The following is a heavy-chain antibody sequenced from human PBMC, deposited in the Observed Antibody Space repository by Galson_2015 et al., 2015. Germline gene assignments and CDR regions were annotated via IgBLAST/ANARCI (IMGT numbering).Heavy chain of an antibody. CDR2: ISYDGSNK. CDR1: GFTFSSYA. V-gene: IGHV3-30-3*01. J-gene: IGHJ6*02. Sequence: SLRLSCAASGFTFSSYAMHWVRQAPGKGLEWVAVISYDGSNKYYADSVKGRFTISRDNSKNTLYLQMNSLRAEDTAVYYCAREKRFGELFVLRGMDVWGQGTTVTVSS. D-gene: IGHD3-10*01. CDR3: AREKRFGELFVLRGMDV.